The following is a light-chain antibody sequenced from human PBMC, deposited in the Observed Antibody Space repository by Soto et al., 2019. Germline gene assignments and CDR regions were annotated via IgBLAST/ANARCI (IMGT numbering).Light chain of an antibody. CDR1: QDIRVD. Sequence: SASVCDRVIITCRASQDIRVDVGWLQQRPGHAPNLLIYAASTLHTGVPSTFTGSGSGTDFTLTINDLQPEDVETYFCLQDYDFPYTFGQGTKVDIK. CDR2: AAS. J-gene: IGKJ2*01. V-gene: IGKV1-6*01. CDR3: LQDYDFPYT.